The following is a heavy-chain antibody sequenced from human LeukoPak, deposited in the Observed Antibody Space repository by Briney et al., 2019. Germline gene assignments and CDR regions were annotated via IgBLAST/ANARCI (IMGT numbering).Heavy chain of an antibody. CDR2: IYPGDSDT. D-gene: IGHD1-26*01. CDR1: GYSFTSYW. Sequence: GESLKISCKGSGYSFTSYWIGWVRQMPGKGLEGMGIIYPGDSDTRYSPSFQGQVTISADKSISTAYLQWSSLKASDTAMYYCFRGVGATTFYLWFDPWGQGTLVTVSS. J-gene: IGHJ5*02. CDR3: FRGVGATTFYLWFDP. V-gene: IGHV5-51*01.